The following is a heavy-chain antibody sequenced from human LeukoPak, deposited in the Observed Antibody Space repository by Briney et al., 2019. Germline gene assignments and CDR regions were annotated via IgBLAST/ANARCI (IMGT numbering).Heavy chain of an antibody. D-gene: IGHD5-12*01. V-gene: IGHV3-43*01. Sequence: PRGSLRLSCAASGFTFHHYSMHWVRQPPGKGLEWVSLISWDGGITYYADSVRGRFTISRDNGKNSLSLEMNSLRTEDTALYYCAKDSNTGGYSFGSWGQGTLVTVSS. CDR3: AKDSNTGGYSFGS. J-gene: IGHJ4*02. CDR1: GFTFHHYS. CDR2: ISWDGGIT.